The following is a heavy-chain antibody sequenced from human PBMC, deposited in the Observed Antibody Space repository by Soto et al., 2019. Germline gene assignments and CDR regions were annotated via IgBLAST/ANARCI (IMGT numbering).Heavy chain of an antibody. Sequence: KASETLSLTCTASGGSITSSSHFWGWVRQPPGKGLEWIGTIYFTGNTYYTPSLKSRLTMSIDTSKNEFSLRLNSVTAADTAVYYCAGQTFTIAAASYGRSNWFDPWGPGTLVTVFS. D-gene: IGHD6-25*01. J-gene: IGHJ5*02. V-gene: IGHV4-39*01. CDR3: AGQTFTIAAASYGRSNWFDP. CDR2: IYFTGNT. CDR1: GGSITSSSHF.